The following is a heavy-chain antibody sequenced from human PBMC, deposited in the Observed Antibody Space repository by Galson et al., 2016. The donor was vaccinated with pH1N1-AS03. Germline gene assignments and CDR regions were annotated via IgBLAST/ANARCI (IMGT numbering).Heavy chain of an antibody. D-gene: IGHD3-22*01. Sequence: SETLSLTCAVSGYSISSVLYWGWIRQPPGKGLEWIASIHHTGSTYYNPSLKSRVTMSIDTSKNQFSLKLSSVTAADTAMYYCARGARDGSGYYFRGFHYLGQGTQVTVPS. CDR1: GYSISSVLY. CDR2: IHHTGST. V-gene: IGHV4-38-2*01. CDR3: ARGARDGSGYYFRGFHY. J-gene: IGHJ4*02.